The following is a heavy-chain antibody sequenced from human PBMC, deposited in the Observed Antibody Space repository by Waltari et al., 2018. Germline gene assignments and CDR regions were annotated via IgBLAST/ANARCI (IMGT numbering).Heavy chain of an antibody. CDR3: AKQKTGGANDY. CDR1: GFNFNAST. CDR2: SRSRFNNYAT. V-gene: IGHV3-73*02. Sequence: EVQLVESGGTLVQQGGSLKLSCATSGFNFNASTLHWVRQASGKGLEWIGRSRSRFNNYATRYAASVKGRFTLSRDDSKNTVYLEMHSLKNADTALYYCAKQKTGGANDYWGQGTVVTVSA. D-gene: IGHD3-16*01. J-gene: IGHJ4*02.